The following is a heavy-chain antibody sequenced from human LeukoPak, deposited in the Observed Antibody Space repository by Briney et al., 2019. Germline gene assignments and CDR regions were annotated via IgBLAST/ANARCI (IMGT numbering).Heavy chain of an antibody. CDR1: GFTFGTHH. J-gene: IGHJ3*02. V-gene: IGHV3-7*01. CDR2: IRQDASKE. D-gene: IGHD4-23*01. Sequence: GGSLRLSCAASGFTFGTHHMTWVRQAPGKGLEWVANIRQDASKEYLVDSVKGRFTISRDNAKNSLYLQMNRLRAEDTAVYYGARDPYYGGGGFGAFDIWGQGTMVAVSS. CDR3: ARDPYYGGGGFGAFDI.